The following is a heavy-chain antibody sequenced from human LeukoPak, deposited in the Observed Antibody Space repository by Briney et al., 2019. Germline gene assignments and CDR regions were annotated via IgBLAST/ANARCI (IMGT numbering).Heavy chain of an antibody. D-gene: IGHD3-10*01. CDR3: AKSLWFGELFSYHDY. CDR1: GFTVSSNY. V-gene: IGHV3-53*01. J-gene: IGHJ4*02. Sequence: GGSLRLTCAASGFTVSSNYMSWVRQAPEKGLEWVSVIYSGGSTYYADSVKGRFTISRDNARSTLWLQMNSLRAEDTAVYYCAKSLWFGELFSYHDYWGQGNLVTVSS. CDR2: IYSGGST.